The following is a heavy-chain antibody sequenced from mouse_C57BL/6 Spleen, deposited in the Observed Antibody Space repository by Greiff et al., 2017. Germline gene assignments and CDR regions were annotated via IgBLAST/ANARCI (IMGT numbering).Heavy chain of an antibody. D-gene: IGHD1-1*01. CDR3: ARLYYGSSYGQFAY. Sequence: QVQLQQPGAELVKPGASVKMSCKASGYTFTSYWITWVKQRPGQGLEWIGDIYPGSGSTNYNEKFKSKATLTVDTSSSTAYMQLSSLTSEDSAVYYCARLYYGSSYGQFAYWGQGTLVTVSA. CDR2: IYPGSGST. CDR1: GYTFTSYW. V-gene: IGHV1-55*01. J-gene: IGHJ3*01.